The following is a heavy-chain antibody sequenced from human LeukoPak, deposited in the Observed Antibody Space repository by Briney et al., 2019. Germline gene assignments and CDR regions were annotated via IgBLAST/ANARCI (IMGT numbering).Heavy chain of an antibody. Sequence: GGSLRLSCAASGFTFSSYSMNWVRQAPGKGLXXVSSISSSSSYIYYADSVKGRFTISRDNAKNSLYLQMNSLRAEDTAVYYCARDGTAAEDYWGQGTLVTVSS. J-gene: IGHJ4*02. CDR1: GFTFSSYS. D-gene: IGHD6-13*01. CDR2: ISSSSSYI. CDR3: ARDGTAAEDY. V-gene: IGHV3-21*01.